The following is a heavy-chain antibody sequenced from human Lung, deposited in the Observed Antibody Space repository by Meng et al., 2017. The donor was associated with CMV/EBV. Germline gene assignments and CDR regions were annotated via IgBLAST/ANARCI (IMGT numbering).Heavy chain of an antibody. V-gene: IGHV3-15*01. CDR2: IKSSTDGGTR. CDR3: AKGDDSGWSPFDY. CDR1: GFSFSSAW. J-gene: IGHJ4*02. Sequence: GGSLRLXCVASGFSFSSAWMSWVRQTPGKGLEWVGHIKSSTDGGTREYAAPVKGRFTISRDDSTNTLYLQMNGLKTEDTAVYYCAKGDDSGWSPFDYWGQGTLVIVSS. D-gene: IGHD3-22*01.